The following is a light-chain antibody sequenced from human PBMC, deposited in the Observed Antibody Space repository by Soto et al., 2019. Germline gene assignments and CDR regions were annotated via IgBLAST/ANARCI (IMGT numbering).Light chain of an antibody. CDR1: SSDIGGYNY. Sequence: QSALTQPASVSGSPGQSITISCTGTSSDIGGYNYVSWYQQHPGKAPKLMIYDVSNRPSGVSNRFAGSKSGNTASLPISGLQAEDEADYYFSSYTSSSTLVFGGGTKLTVL. J-gene: IGLJ2*01. CDR2: DVS. CDR3: SSYTSSSTLV. V-gene: IGLV2-14*01.